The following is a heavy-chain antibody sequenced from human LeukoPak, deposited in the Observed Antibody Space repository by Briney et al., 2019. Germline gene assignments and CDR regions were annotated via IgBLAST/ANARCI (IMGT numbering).Heavy chain of an antibody. CDR1: AYTFTSYD. CDR2: MNPNSGNT. V-gene: IGHV1-8*01. Sequence: GASVKVSCKASAYTFTSYDINWVRQATGQGLEWMGWMNPNSGNTGYVQKFQGRVTMTRNTSISTAYMELRSLRSEDAAVYYCARGRDITGTRWFDPWGQGTLVTVSS. CDR3: ARGRDITGTRWFDP. D-gene: IGHD1-7*01. J-gene: IGHJ5*02.